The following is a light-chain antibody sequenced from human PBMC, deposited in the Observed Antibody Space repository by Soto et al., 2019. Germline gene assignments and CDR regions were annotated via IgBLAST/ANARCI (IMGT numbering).Light chain of an antibody. J-gene: IGKJ5*01. CDR1: QSVSSNY. V-gene: IGKV3-20*01. CDR2: GAS. Sequence: EIVLTQSPGTLSLSPGERVTLSCWASQSVSSNYLAWYQQKPGQAPRLLFYGASSRATGIPDRFSGSGSGTDFPLTISRLEPEDFAVYYCQQYGSSITFGQGTRLEIK. CDR3: QQYGSSIT.